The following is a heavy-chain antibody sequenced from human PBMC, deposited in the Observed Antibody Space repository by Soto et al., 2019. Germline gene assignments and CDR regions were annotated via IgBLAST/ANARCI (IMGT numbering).Heavy chain of an antibody. D-gene: IGHD3-22*01. CDR3: ARLGGYYQAFDS. J-gene: IGHJ4*01. V-gene: IGHV4-59*08. CDR2: IYYTGTT. Sequence: SETLSLTRNVSHSPISAFYWSWFRQPPGQGLEWVGYIYYTGTTTYNPSLRSRVDISIDASKSQLSLDLRSVTAADTAVYYCARLGGYYQAFDSWGHGALVT. CDR1: HSPISAFY.